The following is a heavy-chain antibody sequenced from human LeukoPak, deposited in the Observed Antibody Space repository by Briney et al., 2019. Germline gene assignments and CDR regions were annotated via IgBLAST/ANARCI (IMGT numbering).Heavy chain of an antibody. CDR1: EFTFSSYA. V-gene: IGHV3-30-3*01. CDR3: AKGTESQTSIAVAGTDFDY. CDR2: ISFDGNNE. J-gene: IGHJ4*02. D-gene: IGHD6-19*01. Sequence: GGSLRLSCAASEFTFSSYAMHWVRQAPGKGLEWVAAISFDGNNEYYADSVKGRFTISRDNSKNSLYLQMNSLRTEDTALYYCAKGTESQTSIAVAGTDFDYWGQGTLVTVSS.